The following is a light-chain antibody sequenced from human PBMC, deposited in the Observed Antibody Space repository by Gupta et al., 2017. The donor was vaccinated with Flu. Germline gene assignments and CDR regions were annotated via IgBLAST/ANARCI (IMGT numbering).Light chain of an antibody. CDR1: QGISTW. J-gene: IGKJ3*01. CDR2: TAS. CDR3: QQYGNCPFT. Sequence: PSSLSASVGDKVTITCRASQGISTWLAWYQQKPERAPKSLIYTASTMQTGVPSRFSGSGSGTDFTLTISGLQPEDFATYYCQQYGNCPFTFGRGTKVDFK. V-gene: IGKV1D-16*01.